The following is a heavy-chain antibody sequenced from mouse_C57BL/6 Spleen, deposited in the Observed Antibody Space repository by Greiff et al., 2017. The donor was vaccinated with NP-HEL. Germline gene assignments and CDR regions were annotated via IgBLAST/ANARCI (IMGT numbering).Heavy chain of an antibody. J-gene: IGHJ4*01. CDR1: GFSLTSYG. CDR3: ARRFITTVVADYYAMDY. Sequence: QVQLKESGPGLVQPSQCLSITCTVSGFSLTSYGVHWVRQSPGKGLEWLGVIWSGGSTDYNAAFISRLSISKDNSKSQVFFKMNSLQADDTAIYYCARRFITTVVADYYAMDYWGQGTSVTVSS. D-gene: IGHD1-1*01. V-gene: IGHV2-2*01. CDR2: IWSGGST.